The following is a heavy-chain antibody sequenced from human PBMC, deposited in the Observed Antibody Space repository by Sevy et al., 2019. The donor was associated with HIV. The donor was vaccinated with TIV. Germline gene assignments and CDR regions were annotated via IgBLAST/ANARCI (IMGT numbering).Heavy chain of an antibody. CDR2: ITSSSNTI. Sequence: GGSLRLSCAASGFRFRDYRMNWVRQAPGKGLEWVSYITSSSNTINYVDSVKGRFTISGDNGRNSLYLQINSLRHEDTAVYYCARDRGRGEVALDLWGQGTLVTVSS. J-gene: IGHJ5*02. D-gene: IGHD3-10*01. CDR1: GFRFRDYR. CDR3: ARDRGRGEVALDL. V-gene: IGHV3-48*02.